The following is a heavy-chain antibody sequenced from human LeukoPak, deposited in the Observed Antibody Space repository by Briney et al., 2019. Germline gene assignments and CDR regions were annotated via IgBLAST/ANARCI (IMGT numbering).Heavy chain of an antibody. J-gene: IGHJ3*02. CDR2: IYYSGST. Sequence: PSETLSLTCTVSGGSISNSSYYWGWIRQPPGKGLEWIGYIYYSGSTYYNPSLKSRVTISVDTSKNQFSLKLSSVTAADTAVYYCARGIDAFDIWGQGTMVTVCS. V-gene: IGHV4-30-4*08. CDR1: GGSISNSSYY. CDR3: ARGIDAFDI.